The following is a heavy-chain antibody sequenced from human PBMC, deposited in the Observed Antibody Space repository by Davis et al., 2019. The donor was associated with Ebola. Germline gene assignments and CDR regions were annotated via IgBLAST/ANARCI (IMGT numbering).Heavy chain of an antibody. CDR2: IFYSGSSSYSGST. D-gene: IGHD6-25*01. CDR3: ARDSSGSPYSGLDV. J-gene: IGHJ6*02. Sequence: GSLRLSCTVSGGSLSDYYWSWIRQSPGKGLEWIGNIFYSGSSSYSGSTHYPSSLKSRIFISVDTSKNQFSLKLNSVTAADTAVYYCARDSSGSPYSGLDVWGQGTTVTVSS. CDR1: GGSLSDYY. V-gene: IGHV4-59*12.